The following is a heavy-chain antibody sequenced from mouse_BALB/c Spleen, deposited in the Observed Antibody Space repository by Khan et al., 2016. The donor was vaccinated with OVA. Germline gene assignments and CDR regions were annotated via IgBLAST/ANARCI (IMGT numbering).Heavy chain of an antibody. CDR2: MFPGDGST. Sequence: QIQLVQSGAELVKPGASVKLSCKASGYTFTSYDINWVRQRPEQGLEWIGWMFPGDGSTKYNENFKGKATLTTDKSSSTAYMQLSRLTSEDSGAYFCARGGYGVFAYWGQGTLVTVSA. V-gene: IGHV1S56*01. CDR3: ARGGYGVFAY. CDR1: GYTFTSYD. D-gene: IGHD2-14*01. J-gene: IGHJ3*01.